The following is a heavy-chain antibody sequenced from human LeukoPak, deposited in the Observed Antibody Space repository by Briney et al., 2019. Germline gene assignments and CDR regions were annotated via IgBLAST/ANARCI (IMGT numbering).Heavy chain of an antibody. CDR2: ISYDGSNK. Sequence: GGSLRLSCSASGFTFSSYAMHWVRQAPGKGLEWVAVISYDGSNKYYADSVKGRFTISRDNSKNTLYLQMNSLRAEDTAVYYCAKLPPPYGGNLDYFDYWGQGTLVTVSS. CDR3: AKLPPPYGGNLDYFDY. J-gene: IGHJ4*02. D-gene: IGHD4-23*01. V-gene: IGHV3-30*18. CDR1: GFTFSSYA.